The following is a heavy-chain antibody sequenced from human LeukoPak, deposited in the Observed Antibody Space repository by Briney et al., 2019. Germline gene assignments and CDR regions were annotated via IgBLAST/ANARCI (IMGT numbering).Heavy chain of an antibody. CDR2: IYYSGST. CDR3: ARAPRGYSYDFDY. Sequence: SETPSLTCTVSGGSISSYYWSWIRQPPGKGLEWIGYIYYSGSTNYNPSLKSRVTISVDTSKNQFSLKLSSVTGTDRAVYYCARAPRGYSYDFDYWGQGTLVTVSS. J-gene: IGHJ4*02. D-gene: IGHD5-18*01. V-gene: IGHV4-59*01. CDR1: GGSISSYY.